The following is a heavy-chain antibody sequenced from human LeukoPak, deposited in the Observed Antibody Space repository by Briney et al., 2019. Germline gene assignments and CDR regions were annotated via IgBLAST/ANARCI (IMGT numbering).Heavy chain of an antibody. CDR2: ISYSGNT. J-gene: IGHJ5*02. CDR3: AARITMIPGVPYNRFDP. Sequence: SETLSLTCTVSGGSIKSGADYWTWIRQHPGKGLEWIGYISYSGNTYYNPSLKGRVIISLDTSKSQFSLNLSSVTAADTAVYYCAARITMIPGVPYNRFDPWGQGTLVTVSS. V-gene: IGHV4-31*03. CDR1: GGSIKSGADY. D-gene: IGHD3-10*01.